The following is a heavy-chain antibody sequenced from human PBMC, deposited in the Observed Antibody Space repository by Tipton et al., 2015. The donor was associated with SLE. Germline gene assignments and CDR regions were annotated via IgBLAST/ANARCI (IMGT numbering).Heavy chain of an antibody. D-gene: IGHD4-11*01. CDR1: GFAMFSYS. J-gene: IGHJ4*02. CDR2: VKKDGSEK. V-gene: IGHV3-7*01. CDR3: VRGIQPLACSSNSCSRSLFDY. Sequence: GSLRLSCAASGFAMFSYSMSWVRQAPGKGLEWLATVKKDGSEKHYLESVKGRFTISGDNAKNSLFLQMDSLRLDDTAVYYCVRGIQPLACSSNSCSRSLFDYWGPGTLVTVSP.